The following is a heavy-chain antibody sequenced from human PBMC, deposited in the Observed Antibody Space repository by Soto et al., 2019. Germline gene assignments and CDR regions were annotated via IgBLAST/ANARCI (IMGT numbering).Heavy chain of an antibody. D-gene: IGHD3-22*01. J-gene: IGHJ4*02. V-gene: IGHV3-74*01. Sequence: GGSLRLSCAASGFTFSSYWMHWVRQAPGKGLVWVSRINSDGSSTSYADSVKGRFTISRDNAKNTLYLQMNSLRAEDTAVYYCARGGLYYYDSSGYYFNDYWGQGTLVTVSS. CDR1: GFTFSSYW. CDR2: INSDGSST. CDR3: ARGGLYYYDSSGYYFNDY.